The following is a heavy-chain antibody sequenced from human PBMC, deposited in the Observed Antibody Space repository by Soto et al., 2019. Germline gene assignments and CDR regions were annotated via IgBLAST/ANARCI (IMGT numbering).Heavy chain of an antibody. CDR2: ISGSGGST. D-gene: IGHD4-17*01. CDR1: GFTFSSYA. CDR3: AKDWEVTTLSYYFDY. J-gene: IGHJ4*02. Sequence: PGGSLRLSCAASGFTFSSYAMSWVRQAQGKGLEWVSAISGSGGSTYYADSVKGRFTISRDNSKNTLYLQMNSLRAEDTAVYYCAKDWEVTTLSYYFDYWGQGTLVTVSS. V-gene: IGHV3-23*01.